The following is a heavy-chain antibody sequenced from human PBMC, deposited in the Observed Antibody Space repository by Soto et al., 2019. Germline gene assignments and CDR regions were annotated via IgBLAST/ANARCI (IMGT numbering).Heavy chain of an antibody. CDR3: ARLPKGSLVTA. CDR1: GFRFSEHS. D-gene: IGHD2-21*02. Sequence: VVLVESGGGLVSPGGSLRLSCVASGFRFSEHSMNWVRQAPRKGLQWISYISSNSDKTYYADSVKGRFTVSRDNAKNALFLQMNSLRDDDTATYYCARLPKGSLVTAWGQGARVTVSS. CDR2: ISSNSDKT. V-gene: IGHV3-48*02. J-gene: IGHJ4*02.